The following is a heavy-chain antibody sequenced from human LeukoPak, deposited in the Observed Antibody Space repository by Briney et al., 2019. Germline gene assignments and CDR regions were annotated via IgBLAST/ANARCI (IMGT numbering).Heavy chain of an antibody. CDR2: IYYSGST. CDR1: GGSISSSSYY. V-gene: IGHV4-39*01. D-gene: IGHD2-2*01. CDR3: ARGGHCSTTSCSNYDGMDV. J-gene: IGHJ6*02. Sequence: NPSETLSLTCTVSGGSISSSSYYWGWIRQPPGKGLEWIGSIYYSGSTYYNPSLKSRVTISVDTSKNQFSLKLSSVTAADTAVYFCARGGHCSTTSCSNYDGMDVWGQGTTLTVSS.